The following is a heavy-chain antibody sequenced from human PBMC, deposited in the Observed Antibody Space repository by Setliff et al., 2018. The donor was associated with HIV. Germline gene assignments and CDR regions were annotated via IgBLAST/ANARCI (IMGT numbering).Heavy chain of an antibody. CDR2: IYYSGST. V-gene: IGHV4-59*01. Sequence: SLTCTVSGGSISSYYWSWIRQPPGKGLEWIGYIYYSGSTNYNPSLKSRVTISVDTSKNQFSLKLSSVTAADTAVYYCARHGYDPLYYYYYMDVWGKGTTVTVSS. CDR1: GGSISSYY. CDR3: ARHGYDPLYYYYYMDV. D-gene: IGHD5-12*01. J-gene: IGHJ6*03.